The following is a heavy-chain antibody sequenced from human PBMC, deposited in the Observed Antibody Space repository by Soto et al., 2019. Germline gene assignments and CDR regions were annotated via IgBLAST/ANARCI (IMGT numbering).Heavy chain of an antibody. V-gene: IGHV1-69*04. CDR2: IIPILGIA. D-gene: IGHD5-12*01. Sequence: SVKVSCKASGGTFSSYTISWVRQAPGQGLEWMGRIIPILGIANYAQKFQGRVTITADKSTSTAYMELSSLRSEDTAVYYCARESVKYSGYEPFDYWGQGTLVTVSS. CDR1: GGTFSSYT. J-gene: IGHJ4*02. CDR3: ARESVKYSGYEPFDY.